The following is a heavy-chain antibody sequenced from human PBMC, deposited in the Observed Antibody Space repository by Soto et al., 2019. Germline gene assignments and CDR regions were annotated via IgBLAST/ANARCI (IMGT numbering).Heavy chain of an antibody. V-gene: IGHV1-69*06. Sequence: QVQLVQSGAEVKKPGYSVKVSCKASGGTFSSYAISWVRQDPGQGLEWMGGIIPIFGAANYAQKFQGRVTITADKSTSTAYMELSSLRSEDTAVYYCARGGGDYYDSSGRFDPWGQGTLVPVSS. CDR1: GGTFSSYA. J-gene: IGHJ5*02. CDR3: ARGGGDYYDSSGRFDP. D-gene: IGHD3-22*01. CDR2: IIPIFGAA.